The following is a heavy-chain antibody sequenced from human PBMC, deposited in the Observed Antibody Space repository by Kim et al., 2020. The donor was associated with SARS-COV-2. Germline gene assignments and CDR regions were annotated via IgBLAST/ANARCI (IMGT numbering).Heavy chain of an antibody. CDR2: IKSTGSTM. Sequence: GGSLRLSCAVSGFRFSDHYMSWVRQAPGKGLEWVSNIKSTGSTMYYADSVKGRFTISRDNAKNSLYLHINSLRAEDTAIYYCARDRYYDSVGLGGPHYFDYWGQGTLVTVSS. D-gene: IGHD3-22*01. CDR3: ARDRYYDSVGLGGPHYFDY. J-gene: IGHJ4*02. V-gene: IGHV3-11*01. CDR1: GFRFSDHY.